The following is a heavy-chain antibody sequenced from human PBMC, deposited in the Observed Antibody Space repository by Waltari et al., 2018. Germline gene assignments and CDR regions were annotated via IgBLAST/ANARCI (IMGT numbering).Heavy chain of an antibody. CDR2: ISSSSSTI. J-gene: IGHJ6*02. CDR3: ARTMVISLRAIVRDYYYYGMDV. Sequence: EVQLVESGGGLVQPGGSLRLSCAASGFTFSSYSMNWVRQAPGKGLEWVSYISSSSSTIYYADSVKGRFTISRDNAKNSLYLQMNSLRAEDTAVYYCARTMVISLRAIVRDYYYYGMDVWGQGTTVTVSS. CDR1: GFTFSSYS. V-gene: IGHV3-48*01. D-gene: IGHD3-22*01.